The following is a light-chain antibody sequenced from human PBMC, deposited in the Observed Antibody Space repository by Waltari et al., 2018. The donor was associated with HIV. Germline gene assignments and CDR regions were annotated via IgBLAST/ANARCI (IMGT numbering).Light chain of an antibody. CDR3: QQYLTFSRT. CDR2: KAS. CDR1: QSVSSS. J-gene: IGKJ1*01. V-gene: IGKV1-5*03. Sequence: DIQMTQSPPTLSASVGDRVTITCRASQSVSSSLAWYQQKPGKAPNLLIFKASSLQNGVPPRFSGSCSGTDFTLTISGLQPDDFATYYCQQYLTFSRTFGQGTQV.